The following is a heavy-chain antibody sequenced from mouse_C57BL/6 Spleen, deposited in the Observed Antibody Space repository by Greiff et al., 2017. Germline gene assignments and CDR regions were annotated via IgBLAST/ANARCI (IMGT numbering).Heavy chain of an antibody. CDR1: GYSFTGYF. V-gene: IGHV1-20*01. D-gene: IGHD2-12*01. J-gene: IGHJ3*01. Sequence: EVQLQQSGPELVKPGDSVKISCKASGYSFTGYFMNWVMQSHGKSLEWIGRINPYNGDTFYNQKFKGKATLTVDKSSSTAHMELRSLTSEDSAAYYCATNGHDGAWFAYWGQGTLVTVAA. CDR3: ATNGHDGAWFAY. CDR2: INPYNGDT.